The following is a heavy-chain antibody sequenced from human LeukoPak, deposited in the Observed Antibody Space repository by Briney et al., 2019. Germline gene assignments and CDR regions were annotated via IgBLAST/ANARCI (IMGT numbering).Heavy chain of an antibody. D-gene: IGHD2-2*02. Sequence: ASVKVSCKASGYTFTSYDINWVRQATGQGLEWMGWMNPNSGNTGYAQKFQGRVTITRNTSISTAYMELSSLRSEDTAVYYCARVLRCRVRSTSCYKAAYYFDYWGQGTLVTVSS. V-gene: IGHV1-8*03. J-gene: IGHJ4*02. CDR2: MNPNSGNT. CDR1: GYTFTSYD. CDR3: ARVLRCRVRSTSCYKAAYYFDY.